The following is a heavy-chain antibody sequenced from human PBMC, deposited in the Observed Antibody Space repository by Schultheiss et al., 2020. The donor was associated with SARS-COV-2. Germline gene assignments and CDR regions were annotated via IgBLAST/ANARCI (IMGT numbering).Heavy chain of an antibody. Sequence: GGSLRLSCAASGFTFNTFAMSWVRQAPGKGLEWVSSLSRSGVTTYYADSVRGRLTISRDNSKNTLYLHMNSLRAEDTAVYYCANAQYSVQGYFDYWGQGTLVTVSS. D-gene: IGHD5-18*01. CDR1: GFTFNTFA. CDR2: LSRSGVTT. CDR3: ANAQYSVQGYFDY. V-gene: IGHV3-23*01. J-gene: IGHJ4*02.